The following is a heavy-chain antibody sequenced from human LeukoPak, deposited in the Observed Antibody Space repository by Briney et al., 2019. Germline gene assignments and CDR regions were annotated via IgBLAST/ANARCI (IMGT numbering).Heavy chain of an antibody. D-gene: IGHD3-22*01. Sequence: SVKVSCKASGGTFSSYAISWVRQAPGQGLEWIGRIIPIFGTANYAQKFRGRVTITTDESTSTAYMELSSLRSEDTAVYYCAREMITMIDYYYMDVWGKGTTVTVSS. V-gene: IGHV1-69*05. CDR1: GGTFSSYA. J-gene: IGHJ6*03. CDR2: IIPIFGTA. CDR3: AREMITMIDYYYMDV.